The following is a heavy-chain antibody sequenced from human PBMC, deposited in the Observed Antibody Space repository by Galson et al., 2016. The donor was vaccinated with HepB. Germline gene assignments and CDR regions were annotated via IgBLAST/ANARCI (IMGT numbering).Heavy chain of an antibody. Sequence: CAISGDSVYNNGAAWVWIRPSPSRGLEWLGRTFYRSTWENHYAGSVKNRITISPDTSRNQFSLHLNSVTPEDTAVYYCARAVMLGRGMDVWGPGTTVTVSS. V-gene: IGHV6-1*01. D-gene: IGHD3-10*01. CDR3: ARAVMLGRGMDV. CDR2: TFYRSTWEN. CDR1: GDSVYNNGAA. J-gene: IGHJ6*02.